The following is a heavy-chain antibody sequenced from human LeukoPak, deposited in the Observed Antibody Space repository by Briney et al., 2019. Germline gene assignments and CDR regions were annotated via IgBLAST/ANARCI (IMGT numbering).Heavy chain of an antibody. D-gene: IGHD1-26*01. CDR2: IYPGDSDT. Sequence: GESLKISCKGSRSSFTTYWIGWVRQMPGKGLGWMGIIYPGDSDTRYSPSFQGQVTISVDKSINTAYLQWSSLKASDTAMYYCARSLVGATQFDYWGQGTLVTVSS. CDR3: ARSLVGATQFDY. CDR1: RSSFTTYW. V-gene: IGHV5-51*01. J-gene: IGHJ4*02.